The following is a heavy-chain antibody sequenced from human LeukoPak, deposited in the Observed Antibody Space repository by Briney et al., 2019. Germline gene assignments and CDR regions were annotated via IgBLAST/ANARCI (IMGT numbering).Heavy chain of an antibody. Sequence: SGGSLRLSCAASGFTFSDYWMSWVRQAPGKGLEWVANIKQDGSEKYSVDSVKRRFTISRDNAKNSLFLQMNSLRAEDTALYYCARDRGNGFNSYFFGYWGQGTLVTVSS. V-gene: IGHV3-7*01. CDR1: GFTFSDYW. D-gene: IGHD5-24*01. J-gene: IGHJ4*02. CDR3: ARDRGNGFNSYFFGY. CDR2: IKQDGSEK.